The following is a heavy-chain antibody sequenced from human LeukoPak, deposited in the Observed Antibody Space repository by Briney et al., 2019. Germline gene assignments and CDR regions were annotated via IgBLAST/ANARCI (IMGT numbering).Heavy chain of an antibody. V-gene: IGHV1-8*01. Sequence: ASVKVSCKASGYAFTSYDINWVRQATGQGLEWMGWINPNSGSTDSAQKFQGRVTMTANKSISTAYMGLNNLRSEDTAVYYCARLVGCATTNCYSPDNWFDPWGQGTLVTVSS. CDR3: ARLVGCATTNCYSPDNWFDP. D-gene: IGHD2-2*01. CDR1: GYAFTSYD. J-gene: IGHJ5*02. CDR2: INPNSGST.